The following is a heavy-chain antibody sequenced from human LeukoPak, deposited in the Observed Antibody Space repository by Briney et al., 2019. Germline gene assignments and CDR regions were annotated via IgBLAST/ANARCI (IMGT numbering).Heavy chain of an antibody. CDR1: RYTFTIYY. V-gene: IGHV1-46*01. CDR2: INPSGGST. J-gene: IGHJ4*02. Sequence: ASVNVSCKASRYTFTIYYMHWVRQAPGQGLEWMGIINPSGGSTSYAQKFQGRVTMTRDTSTSTVYMELSSLRSEDTAVYYCVRGGRITIFGVVIKSSKYFDYWGQGTLVTVSS. D-gene: IGHD3-3*01. CDR3: VRGGRITIFGVVIKSSKYFDY.